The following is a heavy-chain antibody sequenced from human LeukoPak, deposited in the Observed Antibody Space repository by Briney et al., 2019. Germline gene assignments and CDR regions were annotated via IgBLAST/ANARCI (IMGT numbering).Heavy chain of an antibody. CDR2: IIPILGIA. D-gene: IGHD2-2*02. V-gene: IGHV1-69*04. J-gene: IGHJ6*03. CDR1: GGTFSSYA. Sequence: SVKVSCKASGGTFSSYAISWVRQAPGQGLEWMGRIIPILGIANYAQKFQGRVTITADKSTSTAYMELSSLRSEDTAVYYCARGGGVVVPAAITDYYYYMDVWGKGTTVTVSS. CDR3: ARGGGVVVPAAITDYYYYMDV.